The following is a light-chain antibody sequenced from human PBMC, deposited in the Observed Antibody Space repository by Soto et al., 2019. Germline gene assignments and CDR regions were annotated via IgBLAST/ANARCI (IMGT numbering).Light chain of an antibody. CDR2: DAY. CDR1: QSISSW. Sequence: DIQMTQSPSTLSASVGDRVTITCRASQSISSWLAWYQQKPGKAPKLLIYDAYSLESGVPSRFSGSGSRTEFTHTISSLQPNDFATYYCQKYNSYPWTFGQGTKVEIK. CDR3: QKYNSYPWT. V-gene: IGKV1-5*01. J-gene: IGKJ1*01.